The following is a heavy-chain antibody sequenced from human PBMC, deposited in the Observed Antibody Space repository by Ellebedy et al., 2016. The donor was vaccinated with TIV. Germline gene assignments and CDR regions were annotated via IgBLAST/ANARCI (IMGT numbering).Heavy chain of an antibody. D-gene: IGHD3-10*01. CDR1: GYTFTGYY. V-gene: IGHV1-2*02. CDR2: INPNSGGT. CDR3: ARDRDGSGSYYSGPIYYYYGMDV. J-gene: IGHJ6*02. Sequence: ASVKVSCKASGYTFTGYYMHWVRQAPGQGLEWMGWINPNSGGTNYAQKFQGRVTMTRDTSISTAYMELSRLRSDDTAVYYCARDRDGSGSYYSGPIYYYYGMDVWGQGTTVTVSS.